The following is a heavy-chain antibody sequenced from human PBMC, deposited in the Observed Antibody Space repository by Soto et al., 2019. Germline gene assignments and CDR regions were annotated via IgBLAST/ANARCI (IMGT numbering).Heavy chain of an antibody. D-gene: IGHD2-8*01. CDR3: AKDFIPMNGVYDAFQM. CDR1: GFRFSNYA. V-gene: IGHV3-23*01. Sequence: EVQLLESGGGLVQPGGSLELSCGASGFRFSNYAMSWVRQAPGKGPEWVSSVGGSNSDTDYADSVKGRFTISRDNSKNTLYLQMNSLRADDTAIDFLAKDFIPMNGVYDAFQMWGQGTRVTVSS. CDR2: VGGSNSDT. J-gene: IGHJ3*02.